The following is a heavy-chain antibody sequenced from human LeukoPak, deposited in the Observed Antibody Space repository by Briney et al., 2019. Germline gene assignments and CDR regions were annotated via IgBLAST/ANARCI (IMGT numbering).Heavy chain of an antibody. Sequence: ASVKVSCKASGYTFTGYYMHWVRQAPGQGLEWMGWINADSGGTDCAQKFQDRVTLTRDTSISTAYMELRRLRSDDTAVYYCARDGHGGNSFDYWGQGTLVTVSS. CDR3: ARDGHGGNSFDY. CDR2: INADSGGT. CDR1: GYTFTGYY. J-gene: IGHJ4*02. D-gene: IGHD4-23*01. V-gene: IGHV1-2*02.